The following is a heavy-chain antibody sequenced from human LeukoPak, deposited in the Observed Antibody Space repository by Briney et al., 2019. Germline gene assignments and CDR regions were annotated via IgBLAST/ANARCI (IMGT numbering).Heavy chain of an antibody. D-gene: IGHD3-22*01. CDR1: GFTFSSYG. CDR2: ISYDGSNK. Sequence: GGSLRLSCAASGFTFSSYGMHWVRQAPGKGLEWVAVISYDGSNKYYADSVKGRFTISRDNSKNTLYLQVNSLRAEDTAVYYCAKEKEDDSSGYSYFDYWGQGTLVTVSS. CDR3: AKEKEDDSSGYSYFDY. J-gene: IGHJ4*02. V-gene: IGHV3-30*18.